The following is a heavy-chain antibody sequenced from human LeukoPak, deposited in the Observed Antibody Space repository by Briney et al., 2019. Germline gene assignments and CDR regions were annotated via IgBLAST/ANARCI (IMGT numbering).Heavy chain of an antibody. CDR1: GYTFTSYD. J-gene: IGHJ6*03. CDR2: MNPNSGNT. D-gene: IGHD3-3*01. V-gene: IGHV1-8*03. Sequence: ASVKVSCKASGYTFTSYDINWVRQATGQGLEWMGWMNPNSGNTGYARKFQGRVTITRNTSISTAYMELSSLRSEDTAVYYCARYDFWSGSYYMHVWGKGTTVTVSS. CDR3: ARYDFWSGSYYMHV.